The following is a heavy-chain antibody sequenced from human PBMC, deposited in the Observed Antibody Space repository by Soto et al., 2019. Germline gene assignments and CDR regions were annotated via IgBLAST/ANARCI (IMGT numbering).Heavy chain of an antibody. D-gene: IGHD3-10*01. CDR2: IKQDGSEK. J-gene: IGHJ3*02. CDR1: GFTFSSYW. Sequence: GGSLRLSCAASGFTFSSYWMSWVRQAPGKGLEWVANIKQDGSEKYYVDSVKGRFTISRDNAKNSLYLQMNSLRAEDTAVYYCARESRLWWFGEVRPHAFDIWGQGTMVTVSS. V-gene: IGHV3-7*05. CDR3: ARESRLWWFGEVRPHAFDI.